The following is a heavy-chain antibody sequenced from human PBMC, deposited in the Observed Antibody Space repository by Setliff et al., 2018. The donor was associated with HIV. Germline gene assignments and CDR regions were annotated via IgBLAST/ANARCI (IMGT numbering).Heavy chain of an antibody. J-gene: IGHJ6*02. CDR3: CAGGTGYYYYYGMDV. CDR1: GFRVTDTY. Sequence: GGSLRLSCEASGFRVTDTYMAWVRQAPGKGLEWVTLIYKAGKTYYADFVKGRFTIARDDTKNTVSLQMTNLEPGDTAMYYYCAGGTGYYYYYGMDVWGQGTTVTVSS. V-gene: IGHV3-53*01. CDR2: IYKAGKT. D-gene: IGHD7-27*01.